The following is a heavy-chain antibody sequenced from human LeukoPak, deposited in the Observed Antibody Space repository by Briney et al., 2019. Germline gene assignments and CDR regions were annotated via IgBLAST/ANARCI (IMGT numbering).Heavy chain of an antibody. J-gene: IGHJ4*02. Sequence: PGGSLRLSCVASGFTFSSYWMTWVRQAPGKGLEWVANIKEDGSEKYYVDSAKGRFTISRDNAKNSLFLQMNSLRAEDTAVYYCVRDGVIHGYWGQGNLVTVSS. CDR1: GFTFSSYW. V-gene: IGHV3-7*01. D-gene: IGHD3-10*01. CDR3: VRDGVIHGY. CDR2: IKEDGSEK.